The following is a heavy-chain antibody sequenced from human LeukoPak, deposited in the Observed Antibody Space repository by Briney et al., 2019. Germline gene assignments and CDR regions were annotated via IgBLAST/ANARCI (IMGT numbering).Heavy chain of an antibody. CDR3: ARVESSTIPLYYYYGMDV. CDR1: GGTFSSYA. D-gene: IGHD5/OR15-5a*01. V-gene: IGHV1-69*04. J-gene: IGHJ6*02. Sequence: ASVKVSCKASGGTFSSYAISWVRQAPGQGLEWMGRIIPILGIANYAQKFHGRVTITADKSTSTAYMELSSLRSEDTAVYYCARVESSTIPLYYYYGMDVWGQGTTVTVSS. CDR2: IIPILGIA.